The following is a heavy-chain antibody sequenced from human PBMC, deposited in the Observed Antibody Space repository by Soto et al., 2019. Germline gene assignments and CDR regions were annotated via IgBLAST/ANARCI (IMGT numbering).Heavy chain of an antibody. J-gene: IGHJ4*02. D-gene: IGHD4-17*01. Sequence: QVQLVQSGAEVKKPGSAVKVSCKASGGTFSRYTISWVRQAPGQGLEWMGRSIPMFGIANYAQKFQGRVTLTAYKSTSKAYMELSSLRSEDTAVYYCARVYADSHDYWGQGTLDTVSS. V-gene: IGHV1-69*02. CDR2: SIPMFGIA. CDR3: ARVYADSHDY. CDR1: GGTFSRYT.